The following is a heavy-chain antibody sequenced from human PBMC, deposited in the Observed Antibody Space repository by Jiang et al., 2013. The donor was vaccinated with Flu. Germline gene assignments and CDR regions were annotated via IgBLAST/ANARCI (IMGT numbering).Heavy chain of an antibody. J-gene: IGHJ3*01. CDR3: AREMGHIDGRFHDAFDL. CDR1: GFRFTDHY. V-gene: IGHV3-72*01. CDR2: SRNKINRYST. D-gene: IGHD1-26*01. Sequence: GLVQPGGSLRLSCVVSGFRFTDHYVDWVRQAPGKGLEWVGRSRNKINRYSTEYAASVKGRFTISRDESRNSVYLEMNSLRTEDTAVYYCAREMGHIDGRFHDAFDLWGQGTDVTVDS.